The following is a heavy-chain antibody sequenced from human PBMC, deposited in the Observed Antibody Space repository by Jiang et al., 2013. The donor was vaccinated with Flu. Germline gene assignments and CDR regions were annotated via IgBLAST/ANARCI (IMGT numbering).Heavy chain of an antibody. CDR2: IYWDDDK. CDR1: GFSLSTSGVG. J-gene: IGHJ4*02. D-gene: IGHD6-19*01. CDR3: AHEAGTVAVAGNFGFDY. V-gene: IGHV2-5*02. Sequence: KPTQTLTLTRTFSGFSLSTSGVGVGWIRQPPGKALEWLALIYWDDDKRYSPSLKSRLTITKDTSKNQVVLTMTNMDPVDTATYYCAHEAGTVAVAGNFGFDYWGQGTLVTVSS.